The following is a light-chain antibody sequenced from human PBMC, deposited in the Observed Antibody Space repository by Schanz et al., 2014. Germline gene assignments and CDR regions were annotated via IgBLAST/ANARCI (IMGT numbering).Light chain of an antibody. Sequence: QSVLTQPPSVSGAPGQRVTISCTGSSSNIGAGYDVHWYQQLPGTAPKLLIYGNSNRPSGVPDRFSGSKSGTSATLGITGLQTGDEADYYCGAWDTSLDGRVFGGGTKLTVL. CDR2: GNS. CDR1: SSNIGAGYD. V-gene: IGLV1-40*01. CDR3: GAWDTSLDGRV. J-gene: IGLJ3*02.